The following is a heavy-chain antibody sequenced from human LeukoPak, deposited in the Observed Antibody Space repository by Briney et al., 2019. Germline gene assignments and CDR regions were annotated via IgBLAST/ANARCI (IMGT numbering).Heavy chain of an antibody. J-gene: IGHJ5*02. CDR2: IIPIFGTA. CDR3: AREGYCSGGSCYLWFDP. D-gene: IGHD2-15*01. CDR1: GGTFSSYA. V-gene: IGHV1-69*05. Sequence: SSVKVSCKASGGTFSSYAISWVRQAPGQGLEWMGRIIPIFGTANYAQKFQGRVTITTDESTSTAYMELSSPRSEDTAVYYCAREGYCSGGSCYLWFDPWGQGTLVTVSS.